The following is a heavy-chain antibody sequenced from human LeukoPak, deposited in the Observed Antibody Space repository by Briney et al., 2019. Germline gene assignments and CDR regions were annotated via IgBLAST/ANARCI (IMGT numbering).Heavy chain of an antibody. J-gene: IGHJ3*02. Sequence: GGSLRLSCAASGFTFSAYSLNWVRQAPGKGLEWVSSISSGSSYIFYEDSVKGRFTISRDNAKNSLYLQMNSLRAEDTAVYYCARGSSLRDADAFDIWGQGTMVTVSS. CDR1: GFTFSAYS. V-gene: IGHV3-21*06. D-gene: IGHD6-6*01. CDR3: ARGSSLRDADAFDI. CDR2: ISSGSSYI.